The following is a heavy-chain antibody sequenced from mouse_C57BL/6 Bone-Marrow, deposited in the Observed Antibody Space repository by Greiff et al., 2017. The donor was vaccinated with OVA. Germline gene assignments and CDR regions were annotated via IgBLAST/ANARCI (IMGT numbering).Heavy chain of an antibody. D-gene: IGHD2-1*01. J-gene: IGHJ4*01. CDR2: IDPANGNT. V-gene: IGHV14-3*01. CDR3: ANPLYGNYEGYAMDY. Sequence: EVQLQESVAELVRPGASVKLSCTASGFNIKNTYMHWVKQRPEQGLEWIGRIDPANGNTKYAPKFQGKAPITADTSSNTAYLQLSSLTSEDTAIYYCANPLYGNYEGYAMDYWGQGTSVTVSS. CDR1: GFNIKNTY.